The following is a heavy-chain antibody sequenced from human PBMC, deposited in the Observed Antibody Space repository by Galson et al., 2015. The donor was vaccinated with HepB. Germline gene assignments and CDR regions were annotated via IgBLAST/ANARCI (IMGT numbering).Heavy chain of an antibody. J-gene: IGHJ6*02. V-gene: IGHV1-46*03. Sequence: SVKVSCKASGYTFTSYYMHWVRQAPGQGLEWMGIINPSGGSTSYAQKSQGRVTMTRDTSTSTVYMELSSLRSEDTAVYYCARGPITMVRGVRVEFYGMDVWGQGTTVTVSS. CDR2: INPSGGST. CDR3: ARGPITMVRGVRVEFYGMDV. CDR1: GYTFTSYY. D-gene: IGHD3-10*01.